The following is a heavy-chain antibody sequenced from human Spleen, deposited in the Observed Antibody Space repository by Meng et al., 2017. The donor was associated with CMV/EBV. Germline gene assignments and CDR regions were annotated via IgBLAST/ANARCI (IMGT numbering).Heavy chain of an antibody. D-gene: IGHD2-2*02. J-gene: IGHJ4*02. CDR3: ARGWYCSSTSCSTFDY. Sequence: GYTFTGYYMHWVRQAPGQGLEWMGWINPNSGGTNYAQKFQGRVTMTRDTSITTAYMELTRLRSDDTAVYYCARGWYCSSTSCSTFDYWGQGTLVTVSS. V-gene: IGHV1-2*02. CDR2: INPNSGGT. CDR1: GYTFTGYY.